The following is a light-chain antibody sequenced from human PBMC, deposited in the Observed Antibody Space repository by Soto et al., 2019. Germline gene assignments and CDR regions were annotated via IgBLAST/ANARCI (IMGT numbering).Light chain of an antibody. CDR1: QAIRND. J-gene: IGKJ1*01. CDR2: AAS. Sequence: DIQMTQSPSSLSASVGDRVTVTGRASQAIRNDLGWYQQKPAKAPKRLIYAASSLESGVPSRFSGSGSGTEFTLTISSLQPEDSATYYCLQHKTYPRTFGQGTKVDIK. CDR3: LQHKTYPRT. V-gene: IGKV1-17*01.